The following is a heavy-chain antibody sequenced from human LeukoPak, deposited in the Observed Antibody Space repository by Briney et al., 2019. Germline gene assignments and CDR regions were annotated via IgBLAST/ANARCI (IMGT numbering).Heavy chain of an antibody. CDR3: ARVVATITRLFDY. J-gene: IGHJ4*02. V-gene: IGHV4-30-4*01. Sequence: PSQTLSLTCTVSGGSISSGDYYWSWIRQPPGKGLEWIGYIYYSGSTYYNPSLKSRVTISVDTSKNQFSLKLSSVTAADTAVHYCARVVATITRLFDYWGQGTLVTVSS. CDR2: IYYSGST. D-gene: IGHD5-12*01. CDR1: GGSISSGDYY.